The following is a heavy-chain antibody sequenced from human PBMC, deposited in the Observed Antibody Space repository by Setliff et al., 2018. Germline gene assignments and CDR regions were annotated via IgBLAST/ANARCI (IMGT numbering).Heavy chain of an antibody. CDR1: GGSFSDYY. V-gene: IGHV4-34*01. CDR2: INHSAST. J-gene: IGHJ6*03. D-gene: IGHD1-26*01. Sequence: SETLSLTCAASGGSFSDYYWTWIRQPPGKGLEWIGEINHSASTSYNPSLRSRVTISVDTSKNQFSLKVSSVTAADTAVYYCARVAGAKVNYMDVWGKGTTVTVSS. CDR3: ARVAGAKVNYMDV.